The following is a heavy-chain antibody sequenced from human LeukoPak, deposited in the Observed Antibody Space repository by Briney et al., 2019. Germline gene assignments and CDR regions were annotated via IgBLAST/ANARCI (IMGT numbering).Heavy chain of an antibody. CDR1: GGSISSYY. D-gene: IGHD6-6*01. J-gene: IGHJ4*02. V-gene: IGHV4-59*01. CDR2: IYYSGST. Sequence: SETLSLTCTVSGGSISSYYWSWIQQPPGKGLEWIGYIYYSGSTNYNPSLKSRVTISVDTSKNQFSLKLSSVTAADTAVYYCARAIAAPGDYFDYWGQGTLVTVSS. CDR3: ARAIAAPGDYFDY.